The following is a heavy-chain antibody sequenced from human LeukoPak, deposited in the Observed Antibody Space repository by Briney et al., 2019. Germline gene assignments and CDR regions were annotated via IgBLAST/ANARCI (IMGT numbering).Heavy chain of an antibody. J-gene: IGHJ6*03. V-gene: IGHV4-4*02. Sequence: SETLSLTSAVSGGSISSNNWWGWVRQPSGKGLEWIGEIYHSGSTNYNPSLKSRVTISVDTSKNQFSLKLSSVTAADTAVYYCARPYYYYMDVWGKGTTVTVSS. CDR2: IYHSGST. CDR3: ARPYYYYMDV. CDR1: GGSISSNNW.